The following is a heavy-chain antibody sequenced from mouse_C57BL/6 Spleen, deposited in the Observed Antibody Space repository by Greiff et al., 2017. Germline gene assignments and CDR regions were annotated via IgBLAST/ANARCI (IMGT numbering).Heavy chain of an antibody. J-gene: IGHJ3*01. Sequence: VQLQPSGPELVKPGASVKISCQASGYLFTDFNMNWVKQSNGTSLEWIGVLNPTSGTTSYNQKFKGKATLTVDQSCSTAYMQLNSLTSEDSAVYYCARGGWDGNWCAYWGQVTLVTVSA. CDR1: GYLFTDFN. D-gene: IGHD4-1*01. CDR3: ARGGWDGNWCAY. CDR2: LNPTSGTT. V-gene: IGHV1-39*01.